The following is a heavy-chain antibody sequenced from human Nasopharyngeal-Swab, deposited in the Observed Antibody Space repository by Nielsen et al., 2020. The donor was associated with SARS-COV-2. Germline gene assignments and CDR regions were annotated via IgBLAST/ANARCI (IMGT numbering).Heavy chain of an antibody. CDR3: ARGYCSGGSCYSIDY. D-gene: IGHD2-15*01. Sequence: WARQAPGQGLEWMGWINTNTGNPTYAQGFTGRFVFSLDTSVSTAYLQISSLKAEDTAVYYCARGYCSGGSCYSIDYWGQGTLVTVSS. J-gene: IGHJ4*02. CDR2: INTNTGNP. V-gene: IGHV7-4-1*02.